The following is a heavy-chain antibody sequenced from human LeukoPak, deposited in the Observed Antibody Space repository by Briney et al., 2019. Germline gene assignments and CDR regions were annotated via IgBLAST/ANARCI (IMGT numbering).Heavy chain of an antibody. D-gene: IGHD5-24*01. V-gene: IGHV3-30*02. CDR3: AKDREYYYYYYMDV. CDR2: IRYDGSDK. J-gene: IGHJ6*03. Sequence: GGSLRLSCAASGFTFSNSGIHWVRQAPGKGLEWVAFIRYDGSDKYYADSVKGRFPISRDNSKNTLYLQMNSLRAEDTAVYYCAKDREYYYYYYMDVWGKGTTVTASS. CDR1: GFTFSNSG.